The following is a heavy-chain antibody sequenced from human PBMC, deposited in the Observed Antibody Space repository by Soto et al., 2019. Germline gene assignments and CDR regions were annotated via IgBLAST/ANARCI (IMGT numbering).Heavy chain of an antibody. J-gene: IGHJ4*02. Sequence: SETLSLTCAVYGGSFSGYYWSWIRQPPGKGLEWIGEINHSGSTNYNPSLKSRVTISVDTSKNQFSLKLSSVTAADTAVYYCAKCLTMGAYDSSGYYSPIPLDYWGQGTLVTVSS. D-gene: IGHD3-22*01. CDR2: INHSGST. CDR1: GGSFSGYY. CDR3: AKCLTMGAYDSSGYYSPIPLDY. V-gene: IGHV4-34*01.